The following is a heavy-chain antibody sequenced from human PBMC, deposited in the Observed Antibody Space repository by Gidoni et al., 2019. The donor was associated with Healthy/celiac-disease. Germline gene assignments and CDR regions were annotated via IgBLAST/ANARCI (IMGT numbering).Heavy chain of an antibody. D-gene: IGHD5-18*01. CDR1: GFTVSNNY. Sequence: EVQLVESGGGLVQPGGSLRLSCAASGFTVSNNYMSWVRQAPGKGLEWVSVISRGGSTYYADSVKGRFTISRDNSKNTLYLQMNSLRAEDTAVYYCARTWIQLWLGANWFDPWGQGTLVTVSS. J-gene: IGHJ5*02. CDR3: ARTWIQLWLGANWFDP. CDR2: ISRGGST. V-gene: IGHV3-66*02.